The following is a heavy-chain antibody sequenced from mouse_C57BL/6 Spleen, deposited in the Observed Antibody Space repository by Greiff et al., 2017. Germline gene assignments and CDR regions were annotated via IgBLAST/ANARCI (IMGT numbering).Heavy chain of an antibody. J-gene: IGHJ2*01. D-gene: IGHD1-1*01. CDR2: IYPRDGST. Sequence: QVQLQQSGPELVKPGASVKLSCKASGYTFTSYDINWVKQRPGQGLEWIGWIYPRDGSTKYTEKFKGKATLTVDTSSSTAYMELHSLTSEDSAVYFCAKRDTTVVALFDYWGQGTTLTVSS. V-gene: IGHV1-85*01. CDR3: AKRDTTVVALFDY. CDR1: GYTFTSYD.